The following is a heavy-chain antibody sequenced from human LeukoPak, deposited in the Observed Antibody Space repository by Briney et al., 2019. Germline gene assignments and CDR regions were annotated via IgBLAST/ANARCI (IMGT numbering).Heavy chain of an antibody. CDR1: GYTFTSYN. J-gene: IGHJ4*02. Sequence: ASVKVSCKATGYTFTSYNMQWVRQAPGQGLEWMGIINHSGGSKSYAQKFQGRVTMSRDTSTSTVYMELCSLRSEDTAVYYCAIAGFGVAGLNYWGQGTLVTVSS. CDR2: INHSGGSK. CDR3: AIAGFGVAGLNY. V-gene: IGHV1-46*01. D-gene: IGHD6-19*01.